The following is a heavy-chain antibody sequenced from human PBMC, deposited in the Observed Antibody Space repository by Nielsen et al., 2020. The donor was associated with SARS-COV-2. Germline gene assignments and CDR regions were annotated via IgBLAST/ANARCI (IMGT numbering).Heavy chain of an antibody. D-gene: IGHD6-13*01. CDR2: IASGGDVD. V-gene: IGHV3-30*18. Sequence: GESLKISCAASGFTFSNYGMHWVRLTPGEGLEWVAVIASGGDVDYYAASVKGRFTISRDNSKSTMFLQMDSLRTEDTAVYFYTKEGRGSKFSFDYWGQGTLVTVSP. CDR1: GFTFSNYG. CDR3: TKEGRGSKFSFDY. J-gene: IGHJ4*02.